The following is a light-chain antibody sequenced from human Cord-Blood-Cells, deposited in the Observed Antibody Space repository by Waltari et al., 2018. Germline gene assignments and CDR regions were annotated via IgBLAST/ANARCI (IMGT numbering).Light chain of an antibody. CDR3: QQRSNWPPFT. J-gene: IGKJ3*01. CDR1: QSVSSY. V-gene: IGKV3-11*01. Sequence: EIVSTQSPVTLSLSPGERATLSCRASQSVSSYLAWYQQKPGQAPRLLIYDASNRATGIPARFSGSGSGTDFTLTISSLEPEDFAVYYCQQRSNWPPFTFGPGTKVDIK. CDR2: DAS.